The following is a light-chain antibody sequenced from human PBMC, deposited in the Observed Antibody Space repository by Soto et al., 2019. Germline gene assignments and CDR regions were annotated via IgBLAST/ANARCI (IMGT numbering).Light chain of an antibody. CDR3: QSYDSINRAV. J-gene: IGLJ2*01. CDR1: SGSIASNY. CDR2: EDN. Sequence: NFMLTQPHSVSESPGKTVTISCTRSSGSIASNYVQWYQQRPGSAHTTVIYEDNQRPSGVPDRFSGSIDSSSNSASLTISGLKTEDEADYYCQSYDSINRAVFGGGTKLTF. V-gene: IGLV6-57*04.